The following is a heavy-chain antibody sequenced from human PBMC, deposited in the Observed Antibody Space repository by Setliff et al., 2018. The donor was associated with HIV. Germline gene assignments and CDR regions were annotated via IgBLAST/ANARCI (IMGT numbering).Heavy chain of an antibody. Sequence: PGGSLRLSCVASGLTFNRYWMSWVRQVPGKGLEWVSNIKFDGSESHYADSVKGRFIASTDNAKNSLFLQMNSLKAEDTAVYYCARDATRGGDFDFWGQGTQVTVSS. CDR2: IKFDGSES. D-gene: IGHD1-26*01. CDR3: ARDATRGGDFDF. CDR1: GLTFNRYW. V-gene: IGHV3-7*01. J-gene: IGHJ4*02.